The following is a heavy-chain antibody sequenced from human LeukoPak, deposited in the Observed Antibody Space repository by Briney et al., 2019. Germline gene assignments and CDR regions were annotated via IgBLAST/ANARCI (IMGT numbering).Heavy chain of an antibody. D-gene: IGHD5-12*01. Sequence: SETLSLTCTVSGGSISSSSYYWGWIRQPPGKGLEWIGSIYYSGSTYYNPSLKSRVTISVDTSKNQFSLKLSSVTAADTAVYYCARETLVDIVATIIPPFDYWGQGTLVTVSS. CDR2: IYYSGST. CDR3: ARETLVDIVATIIPPFDY. J-gene: IGHJ4*02. CDR1: GGSISSSSYY. V-gene: IGHV4-39*07.